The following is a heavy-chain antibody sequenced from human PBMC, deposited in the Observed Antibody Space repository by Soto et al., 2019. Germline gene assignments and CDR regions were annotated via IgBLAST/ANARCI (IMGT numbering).Heavy chain of an antibody. D-gene: IGHD3-10*01. Sequence: PSETLSLTCTVSGGSISSYYWSWIRQPPGKGLEWIGYIYYSGSTNYNPSLKSRVTISVDTSKNQFSLKLSSVTAADTAVYYCARHGLWFGDIIDYWGQGTLVTVS. CDR1: GGSISSYY. CDR2: IYYSGST. CDR3: ARHGLWFGDIIDY. J-gene: IGHJ4*02. V-gene: IGHV4-59*08.